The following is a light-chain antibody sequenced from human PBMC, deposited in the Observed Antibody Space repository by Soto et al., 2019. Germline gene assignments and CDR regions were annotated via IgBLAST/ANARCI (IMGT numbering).Light chain of an antibody. Sequence: DIQLTQSPSFLSASVGDRVTITCRASQVISSYLAWYQQKPGKAPKLLIYAASTLQSGVPSRFSGSRSGTEFTLTISGLQPDDLATYYCQHYDQYPGTFGQGTKVEVK. J-gene: IGKJ1*01. V-gene: IGKV1-9*01. CDR3: QHYDQYPGT. CDR2: AAS. CDR1: QVISSY.